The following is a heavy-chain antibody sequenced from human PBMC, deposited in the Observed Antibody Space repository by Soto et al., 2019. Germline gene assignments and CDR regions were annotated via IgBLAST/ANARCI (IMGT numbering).Heavy chain of an antibody. V-gene: IGHV3-72*01. D-gene: IGHD3-16*01. CDR2: TRNKANNYIT. Sequence: GGSLRLSCAASGFTLSDHYMDWVRQAPGKGLEWLGRTRNKANNYITEYATSVKGRFTISRDDSENSVYLQLNSLKSEDRAVYYWGRGTRGTPDCWGQGTLVPVSS. CDR3: GRGTRGTPDC. CDR1: GFTLSDHY. J-gene: IGHJ4*02.